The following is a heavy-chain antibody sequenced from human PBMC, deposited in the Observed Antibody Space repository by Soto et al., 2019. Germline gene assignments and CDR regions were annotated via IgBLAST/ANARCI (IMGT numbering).Heavy chain of an antibody. CDR3: ARDGDGYNY. CDR1: GASVSSGSFY. CDR2: IYYTGST. V-gene: IGHV4-61*01. D-gene: IGHD5-12*01. Sequence: QVQLQESGPRLVKPSETLSLTCTVSGASVSSGSFYWGWIRQPPGKGLEWVGYIYYTGSTSYSPSLKNRVSISVDKSKNQFSLKLSSVTAADTAVYYCARDGDGYNYWGQGTLFTVSS. J-gene: IGHJ4*02.